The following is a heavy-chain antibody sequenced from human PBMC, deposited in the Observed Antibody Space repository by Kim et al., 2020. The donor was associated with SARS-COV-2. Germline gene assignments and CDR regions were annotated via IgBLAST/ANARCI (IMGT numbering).Heavy chain of an antibody. D-gene: IGHD6-13*01. V-gene: IGHV4-59*01. CDR1: GGPISTYY. CDR3: ARAKPPYSSSFDY. Sequence: SETLSLTCTVSGGPISTYYWTWIRQSPGMGLDWIGFISSTGTTNSNPSLKSRVTISLDTSKTQFSLRVTSVSAADTAIYFCARAKPPYSSSFDYWGPGAL. J-gene: IGHJ4*03. CDR2: ISSTGTT.